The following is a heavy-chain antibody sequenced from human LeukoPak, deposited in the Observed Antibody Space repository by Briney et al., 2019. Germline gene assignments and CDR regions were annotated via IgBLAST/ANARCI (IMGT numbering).Heavy chain of an antibody. Sequence: PSETLSLXCTVSGGSISSYYWSWIRQPAGKGLEWIGRIYTSGSTNYNPSLKSRVTMSVDTSKNQFSLKLSSVTAADTAVYYCARTATEYYYDSSGYYPWFFDYWGQGTLVTVSS. CDR2: IYTSGST. J-gene: IGHJ4*02. D-gene: IGHD3-22*01. V-gene: IGHV4-4*07. CDR1: GGSISSYY. CDR3: ARTATEYYYDSSGYYPWFFDY.